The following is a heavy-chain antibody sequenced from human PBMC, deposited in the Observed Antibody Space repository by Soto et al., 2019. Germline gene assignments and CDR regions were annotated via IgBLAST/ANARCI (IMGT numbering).Heavy chain of an antibody. Sequence: QVQLEQSGAEVQKPGSSVKVSCKASGGTFSSSAFSWVRQAPGQGLEWMGGIMPVFPTPDYAQKFQDRVTXTXEXSTSTTNMALSGLRAEDTAIYYCARDKDRLQLGGNYDYILDVWGQGTTVIVSS. J-gene: IGHJ6*02. V-gene: IGHV1-69*05. CDR3: ARDKDRLQLGGNYDYILDV. CDR1: GGTFSSSA. D-gene: IGHD5-12*01. CDR2: IMPVFPTP.